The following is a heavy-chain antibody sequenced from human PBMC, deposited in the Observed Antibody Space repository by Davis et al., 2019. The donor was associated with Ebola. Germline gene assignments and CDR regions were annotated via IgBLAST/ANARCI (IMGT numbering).Heavy chain of an antibody. J-gene: IGHJ6*03. CDR2: IYYSGST. D-gene: IGHD5-18*01. CDR3: ARGGKRGYSYGLYYMDV. V-gene: IGHV4-59*01. CDR1: GGSISSYY. Sequence: PSETLSLTCTVAGGSISSYYWGWIRQPPGKGLEWIGYIYYSGSTNYNSSLKSRVTISVDTSKNQFSLKLSSVTAADTAVYYCARGGKRGYSYGLYYMDVWGKGTTVTVSS.